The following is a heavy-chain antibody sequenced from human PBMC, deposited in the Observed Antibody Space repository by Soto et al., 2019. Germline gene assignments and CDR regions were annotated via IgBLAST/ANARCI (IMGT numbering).Heavy chain of an antibody. J-gene: IGHJ4*02. D-gene: IGHD2-15*01. CDR3: AIDLGDCSGGGSCDPTFDF. CDR1: GYTFSNYA. CDR2: ISAYNGNT. Sequence: QVQLVQSGAEVRKPGASVKVSCKASGYTFSNYAISWVRQAPGQGLEWMGWISAYNGNTDYAQKLQGRVTMATDTSTSTAYMELRSLRSDDTAVYYCAIDLGDCSGGGSCDPTFDFWGQGTLVSVSS. V-gene: IGHV1-18*01.